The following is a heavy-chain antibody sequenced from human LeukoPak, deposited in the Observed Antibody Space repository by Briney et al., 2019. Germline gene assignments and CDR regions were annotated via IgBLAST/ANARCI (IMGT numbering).Heavy chain of an antibody. CDR2: ISGSGGST. J-gene: IGHJ6*02. D-gene: IGHD3-16*01. Sequence: GGSLRLSCAASGFTFSSYWMSWVRQAPGKGLEWVSAISGSGGSTYYADSVKGRFTISRDNSKNTLYLQMNSLRAEDTAVYYCAKDGGRYYYYYGMDVWGQGTTVTVSS. V-gene: IGHV3-23*01. CDR1: GFTFSSYW. CDR3: AKDGGRYYYYYGMDV.